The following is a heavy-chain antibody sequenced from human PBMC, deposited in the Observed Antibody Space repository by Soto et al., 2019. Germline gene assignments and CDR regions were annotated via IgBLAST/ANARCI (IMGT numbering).Heavy chain of an antibody. V-gene: IGHV5-51*01. Sequence: GETLKISCKGSGYSFTSYWIGWVRQMPGKGLEWMGIIYPGDSDTRYSPSFQGQVTISADKSISTAYLQWSSLKASDTAMYYCARTSAAGKYYYGMDVWGQGTTVTVSS. D-gene: IGHD6-13*01. CDR3: ARTSAAGKYYYGMDV. CDR2: IYPGDSDT. J-gene: IGHJ6*02. CDR1: GYSFTSYW.